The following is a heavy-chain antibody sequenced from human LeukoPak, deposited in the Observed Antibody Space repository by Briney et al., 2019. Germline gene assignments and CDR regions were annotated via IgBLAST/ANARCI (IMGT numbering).Heavy chain of an antibody. D-gene: IGHD5-12*01. V-gene: IGHV4-38-2*02. Sequence: SETLSLTCAVSGYSISSGYYWGWVRPPPGKGLEWIGSIYHSGSTYYNPSLKSRVTISVDTSKNQSSLKLSSVTAADTAVYYCAREWISGYNWFDPWGQGTLVTVSS. J-gene: IGHJ5*02. CDR3: AREWISGYNWFDP. CDR2: IYHSGST. CDR1: GYSISSGYY.